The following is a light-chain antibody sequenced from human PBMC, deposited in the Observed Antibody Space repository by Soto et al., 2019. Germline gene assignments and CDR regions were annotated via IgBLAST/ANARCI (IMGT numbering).Light chain of an antibody. CDR3: QSYDSSLSGWV. V-gene: IGLV1-40*01. Sequence: QAVVTQPPSVSGAPGQRVTISCTGSSSNIGAGYDVHWYQQLPGTAPKLLIFGNSNRPSGVPDRFSGSKSGTSASLAIIGLQAEDEVDYYCQSYDSSLSGWVFGGGTKLTVL. J-gene: IGLJ3*02. CDR2: GNS. CDR1: SSNIGAGYD.